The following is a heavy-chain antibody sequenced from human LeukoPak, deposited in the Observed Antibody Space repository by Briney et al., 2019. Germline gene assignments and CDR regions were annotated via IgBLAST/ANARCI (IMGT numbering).Heavy chain of an antibody. V-gene: IGHV3-53*01. CDR1: GFDISYNY. Sequence: PGGSLRLFCVASGFDISYNYVGWVRQAPGKGLEWVSVIHTGGTTHYADSVKGRFTISKDNSNNTVYLQMNSVRVEDTAVYYCARVWFGYFFQWGQGALVTVS. J-gene: IGHJ4*02. D-gene: IGHD3-10*01. CDR2: IHTGGTT. CDR3: ARVWFGYFFQ.